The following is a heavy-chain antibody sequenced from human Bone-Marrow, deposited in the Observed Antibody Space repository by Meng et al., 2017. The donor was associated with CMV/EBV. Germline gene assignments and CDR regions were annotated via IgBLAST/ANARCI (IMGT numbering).Heavy chain of an antibody. D-gene: IGHD6-13*01. CDR1: GYTFTNYG. CDR2: ISGYGNT. V-gene: IGHV1-18*01. CDR3: ARDGAPGDSSSWALWFDP. Sequence: ASVKVSCKTSGYTFTNYGVHWVRQAPGQGLEWMGWISGYGNTNYAHNFRARFTMTTDTSTNTVYMELRSLKSHDTAVYYCARDGAPGDSSSWALWFDPWGQGTLVTVSS. J-gene: IGHJ5*02.